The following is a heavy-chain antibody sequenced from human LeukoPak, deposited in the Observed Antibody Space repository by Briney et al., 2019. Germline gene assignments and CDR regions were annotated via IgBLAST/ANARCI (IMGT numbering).Heavy chain of an antibody. CDR2: IYHSGST. V-gene: IGHV4-4*02. Sequence: SETLSLTCAVSGGSISSSNWWSWVRQPPGKGLEWIGEIYHSGSTNYNPSLKSRVTTSVDKSKNQFSLKLSSVTAADTAVYYCAREKPKYYYDSSGSRFDPWGQGTLVTASS. CDR3: AREKPKYYYDSSGSRFDP. J-gene: IGHJ5*02. D-gene: IGHD3-22*01. CDR1: GGSISSSNW.